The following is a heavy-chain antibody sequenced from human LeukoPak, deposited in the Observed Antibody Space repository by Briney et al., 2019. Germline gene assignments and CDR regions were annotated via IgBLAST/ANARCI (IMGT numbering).Heavy chain of an antibody. J-gene: IGHJ4*02. Sequence: ASVKVSCKASGYTFTSYDINWVRQATGQGLEWMGWMNPNSGNTGYAQKLQGRVTMTRNTSISTAYMELSSLRSEDTAVYYCTRETPSRYFDYWGQGTLVTVSS. V-gene: IGHV1-8*01. CDR2: MNPNSGNT. CDR3: TRETPSRYFDY. CDR1: GYTFTSYD. D-gene: IGHD4-23*01.